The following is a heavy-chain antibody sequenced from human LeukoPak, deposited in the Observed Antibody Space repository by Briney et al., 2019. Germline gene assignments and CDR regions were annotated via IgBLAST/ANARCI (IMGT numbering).Heavy chain of an antibody. CDR2: ISGSGDST. D-gene: IGHD6-13*01. CDR1: GFTFSNYP. J-gene: IGHJ4*02. V-gene: IGHV3-23*01. CDR3: AKDKNGAGYSSSWPFDY. Sequence: GGSLRLACAASGFTFSNYPMSWVRQAPGKGLEWVSAISGSGDSTYYADSVKGRFTVSRDGSKNTLFLQMNSLRAEDTAVYYCAKDKNGAGYSSSWPFDYWGQGTLVTVSS.